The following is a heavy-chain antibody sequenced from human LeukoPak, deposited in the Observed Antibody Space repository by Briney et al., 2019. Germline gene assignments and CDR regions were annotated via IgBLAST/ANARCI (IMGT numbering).Heavy chain of an antibody. CDR3: ARAQIAARRYVDY. CDR2: IYTSGST. CDR1: GGSISSGSYY. D-gene: IGHD6-6*01. V-gene: IGHV4-61*02. Sequence: PSEILSLTCTVSGGSISSGSYYWSWIRQPAGKGLEWIGRIYTSGSTNYNPSLKSRVTISVDTSKNQFSLKLSSVTAADTAVYYCARAQIAARRYVDYWGQGTLVTVSS. J-gene: IGHJ4*02.